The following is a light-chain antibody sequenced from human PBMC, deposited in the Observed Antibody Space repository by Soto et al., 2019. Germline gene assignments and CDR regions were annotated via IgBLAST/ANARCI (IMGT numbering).Light chain of an antibody. Sequence: DIQMTQSPSTLSASVGDRVTITCRASQSISSWLAWYQQKPGKAPNLLIYKASSLASGVPSRFSGSGSGTEFTLTISSLRPDDVATYYCQHLHSYPYTFGQGTKVDIK. J-gene: IGKJ2*01. CDR2: KAS. CDR1: QSISSW. CDR3: QHLHSYPYT. V-gene: IGKV1-5*03.